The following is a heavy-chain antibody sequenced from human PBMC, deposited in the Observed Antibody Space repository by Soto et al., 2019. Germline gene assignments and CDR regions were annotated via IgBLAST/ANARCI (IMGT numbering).Heavy chain of an antibody. CDR3: ARGWGRIFYY. CDR1: GGSFSGYY. D-gene: IGHD7-27*01. Sequence: QVQLQQWGAVLLKPSETLSLTCAVYGGSFSGYYWNWIRQPPGKGLEWIGEINHSGSTNYNPSLKSRVTISVDTSKNQFSLKLISVTAADTAVYYCARGWGRIFYYWGQGTLVTVSS. J-gene: IGHJ4*02. CDR2: INHSGST. V-gene: IGHV4-34*01.